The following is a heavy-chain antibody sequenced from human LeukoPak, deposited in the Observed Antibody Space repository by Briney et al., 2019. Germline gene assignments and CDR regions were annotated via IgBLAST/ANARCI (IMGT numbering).Heavy chain of an antibody. D-gene: IGHD3-10*01. Sequence: GGSLRLSCAASGFTFSRYSMNWVRQAPGKGLEWVSSISSSSSYIYYADSVKGRFTISRDNAKNSLYLQMNSLRAEDTAVYYCARDQGAARRGLDCWGQGTLVTVSS. J-gene: IGHJ4*02. V-gene: IGHV3-21*01. CDR1: GFTFSRYS. CDR3: ARDQGAARRGLDC. CDR2: ISSSSSYI.